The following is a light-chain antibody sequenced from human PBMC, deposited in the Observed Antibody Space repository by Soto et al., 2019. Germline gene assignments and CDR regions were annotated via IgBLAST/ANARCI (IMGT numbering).Light chain of an antibody. Sequence: EVVMTQSPATLSVSPGGGATLSCRASQDVGSLVAWYQQKPGQAPRLLIYGASSRATGIPDRFSGSGSGTDFTLTISRLEPEDFAVYYCQQYGSSLITFGQGTRLEI. J-gene: IGKJ5*01. CDR3: QQYGSSLIT. V-gene: IGKV3-20*01. CDR1: QDVGSL. CDR2: GAS.